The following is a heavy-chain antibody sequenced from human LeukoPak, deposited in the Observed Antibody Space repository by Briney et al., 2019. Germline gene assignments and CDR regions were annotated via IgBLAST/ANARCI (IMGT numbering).Heavy chain of an antibody. CDR2: ISYDGSNK. J-gene: IGHJ4*02. CDR1: GFTFSSYA. D-gene: IGHD2-21*02. V-gene: IGHV3-30-3*01. Sequence: GGSLRLSCAASGFTFSSYAMHWVRQAPGKGLEWVAVISYDGSNKYYADSVKGRFTISRDNSKNTLYLQVNSLRAEDTAVYYCARDRTETAIDYWGQGTLVTVSS. CDR3: ARDRTETAIDY.